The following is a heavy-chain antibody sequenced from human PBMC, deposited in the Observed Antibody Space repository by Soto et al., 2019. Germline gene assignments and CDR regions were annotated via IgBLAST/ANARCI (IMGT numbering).Heavy chain of an antibody. D-gene: IGHD3-22*01. V-gene: IGHV1-69*01. CDR2: IIPIFGTA. CDR1: GGTFSSYA. CDR3: AREHYYDRLRYFQH. Sequence: QVQLVQSGAEVKKPGSSVKVSCKASGGTFSSYAISWVRQAPGQGLEWMGGIIPIFGTANYAQKFQGRVTITADESPSTAYMELNSLRSEDTAVYYCAREHYYDRLRYFQHWGQGTLVTVSS. J-gene: IGHJ1*01.